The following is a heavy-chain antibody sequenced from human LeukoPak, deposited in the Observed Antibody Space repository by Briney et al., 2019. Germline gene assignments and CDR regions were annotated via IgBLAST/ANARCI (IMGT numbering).Heavy chain of an antibody. Sequence: SETLSLTCTVSGGSISSYYWSWIRQPPGKGLEWIGEIFHGGSTNYNPSLKSRVTISVDKPKNQFSLKLSSVTAADTAMYYCARKSYGYLGYWGQGTLVTVSS. D-gene: IGHD5-18*01. V-gene: IGHV4-59*12. CDR2: IFHGGST. J-gene: IGHJ4*02. CDR3: ARKSYGYLGY. CDR1: GGSISSYY.